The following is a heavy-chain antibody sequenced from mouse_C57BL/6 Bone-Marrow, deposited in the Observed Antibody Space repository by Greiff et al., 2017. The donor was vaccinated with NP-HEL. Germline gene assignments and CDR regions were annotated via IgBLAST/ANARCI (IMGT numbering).Heavy chain of an antibody. CDR3: ARGGWFLYAMDY. CDR1: GYSITSGYY. J-gene: IGHJ4*01. D-gene: IGHD2-3*01. CDR2: ISYDGSN. V-gene: IGHV3-6*01. Sequence: ESGPGLVKPSQSLSLTCSVTGYSITSGYYWNWIRQFPGNKLEWMGYISYDGSNNYNPSLKNRISITRDTSKNQFFLKLNSVTTEDTATYYCARGGWFLYAMDYWGQGTSVTVSS.